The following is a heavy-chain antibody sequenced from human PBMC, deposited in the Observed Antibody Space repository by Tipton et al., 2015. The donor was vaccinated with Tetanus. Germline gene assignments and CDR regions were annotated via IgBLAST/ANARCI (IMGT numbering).Heavy chain of an antibody. V-gene: IGHV4-30-4*01. Sequence: TLSLTCTVSGASFSSGDYYWSWIRKPPGKDLEWIGYIYQTGTTYYNPSLKGRVTISMDRSNTQFSLRLDSLTAADTAVYYCARDHGITWGGMGYYYGMDVWGQGTTVTVSS. CDR2: IYQTGTT. D-gene: IGHD3-16*01. CDR3: ARDHGITWGGMGYYYGMDV. CDR1: GASFSSGDYY. J-gene: IGHJ6*02.